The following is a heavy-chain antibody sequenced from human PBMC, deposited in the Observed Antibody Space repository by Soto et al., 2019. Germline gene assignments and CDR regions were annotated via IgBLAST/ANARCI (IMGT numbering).Heavy chain of an antibody. V-gene: IGHV3-30*18. CDR1: GFTFSSYD. CDR2: ISYDGSNK. D-gene: IGHD6-13*01. CDR3: AKVPNIAAAGGFDS. Sequence: AGSLTLTCTASGFTFSSYDLHWIRPAPGKGLEWVAVISYDGSNKYYADSVKGRFTISRDNSKNTLYLQRNSRRAEQPAVYYCAKVPNIAAAGGFDSWGRGTLVTVSS. J-gene: IGHJ4*02.